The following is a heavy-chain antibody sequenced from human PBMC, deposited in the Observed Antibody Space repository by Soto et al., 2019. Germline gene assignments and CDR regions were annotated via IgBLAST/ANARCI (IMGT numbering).Heavy chain of an antibody. CDR2: IYYSGST. Sequence: SETLSLTCTVSGGSISSYYWSWIRQPPGKGLEWIGYIYYSGSTNYNPSLKSRVTISVDTSKNQFSLKLSSVTAADTAVYYCARVYNWMTIYNWFDPWGQGTLVTVSS. V-gene: IGHV4-59*01. CDR1: GGSISSYY. CDR3: ARVYNWMTIYNWFDP. J-gene: IGHJ5*02. D-gene: IGHD1-1*01.